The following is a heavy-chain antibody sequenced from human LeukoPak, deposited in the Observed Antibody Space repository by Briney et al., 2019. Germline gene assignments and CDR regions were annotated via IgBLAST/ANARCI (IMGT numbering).Heavy chain of an antibody. CDR2: ISGSGGST. D-gene: IGHD3-22*01. CDR1: GFTFSSYA. J-gene: IGHJ3*02. CDR3: AKEGIYDSSGYYYDAFDI. V-gene: IGHV3-23*01. Sequence: GGSLRLSCAASGFTFSSYAMSWVRQAPGKGLEWVSAISGSGGSTYYADSVKGRFTISRDNSKNTLYLQMNSLRAEDTAVYYCAKEGIYDSSGYYYDAFDIWGQGTMVTVSS.